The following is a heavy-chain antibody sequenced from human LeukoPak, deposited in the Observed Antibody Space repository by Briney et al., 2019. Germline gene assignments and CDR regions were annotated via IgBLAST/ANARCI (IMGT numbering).Heavy chain of an antibody. J-gene: IGHJ4*02. D-gene: IGHD6-19*01. CDR3: ARDQQWLEAFDN. V-gene: IGHV3-21*01. CDR2: ISSSSSYI. Sequence: GGSLRLSCAASGFTFSSYSMNWVRQAPGKGLEWVSSISSSSSYIYYADSVKGRYTISRDNAKNSLYLQMNSLRAEDTAVYYCARDQQWLEAFDNWGQGTLVTVSS. CDR1: GFTFSSYS.